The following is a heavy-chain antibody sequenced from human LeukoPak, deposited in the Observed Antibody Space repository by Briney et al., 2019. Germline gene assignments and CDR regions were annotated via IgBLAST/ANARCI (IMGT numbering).Heavy chain of an antibody. J-gene: IGHJ4*02. CDR3: ARDVYYDFWSGSPGPFDY. D-gene: IGHD3-3*01. Sequence: PGGSLRLSCAASGFTFSSYSMNWVRQAPGKGLEWVSYISSSSSTIYYADSVKGRFTISRDNAKNSLYLQMNSLRAEDTAVYYCARDVYYDFWSGSPGPFDYWGQGTRVTVSS. CDR2: ISSSSSTI. V-gene: IGHV3-48*01. CDR1: GFTFSSYS.